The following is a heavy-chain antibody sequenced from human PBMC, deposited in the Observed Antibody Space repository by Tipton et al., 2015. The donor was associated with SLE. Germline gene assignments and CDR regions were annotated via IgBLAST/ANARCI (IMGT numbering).Heavy chain of an antibody. CDR2: IYHSGNV. CDR3: ASGEVVAAHLEEYFYMDV. J-gene: IGHJ6*03. V-gene: IGHV4/OR15-8*02. CDR1: GGSISSTNW. D-gene: IGHD3-22*01. Sequence: LRLSCDVSGGSISSTNWWTWVRQPPGKGLEWIGEIYHSGNVNYKASLRSRVALSIDKFGNQFSLMLTSVTAADTAVYYCASGEVVAAHLEEYFYMDVWGKGTTVTVSS.